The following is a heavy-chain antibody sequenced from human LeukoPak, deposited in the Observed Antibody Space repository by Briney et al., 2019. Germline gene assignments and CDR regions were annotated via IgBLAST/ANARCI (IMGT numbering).Heavy chain of an antibody. J-gene: IGHJ4*02. D-gene: IGHD2-2*01. V-gene: IGHV1-2*02. CDR1: GYTFTGYY. CDR3: VRDRTKYCSSTSCPLDY. Sequence: ASVKVSCKASGYTFTGYYLHWVRQAPGQGLEWMGWINPHSGGTNYAQKFQGRVTMTRDTSISTAYMELSRLRSDDTAVYYCVRDRTKYCSSTSCPLDYWGRGTLVTVSS. CDR2: INPHSGGT.